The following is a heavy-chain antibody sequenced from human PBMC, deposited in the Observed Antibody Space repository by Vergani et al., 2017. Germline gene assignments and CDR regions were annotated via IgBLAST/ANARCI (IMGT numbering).Heavy chain of an antibody. CDR1: GFTFSSYG. Sequence: QVQLVESGGGVVQPGRSLRLSCAASGFTFSSYGMHWVRQAPGKGLEWVAVIWYDGSNKYYADSVKGRFTISRDNSKNTLYLQMNSLRAEDTAVYYCARAAVLARSSYYMDVWGKGTTVTVSS. D-gene: IGHD1-26*01. CDR3: ARAAVLARSSYYMDV. V-gene: IGHV3-33*08. CDR2: IWYDGSNK. J-gene: IGHJ6*03.